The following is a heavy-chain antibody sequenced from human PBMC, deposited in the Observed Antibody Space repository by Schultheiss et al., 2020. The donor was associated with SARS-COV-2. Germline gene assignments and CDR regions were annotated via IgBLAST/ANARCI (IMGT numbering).Heavy chain of an antibody. CDR3: ARDYFGSGSYYNVRGYYYYGLDV. J-gene: IGHJ6*02. CDR1: GFTFSSYA. Sequence: GGSLRLSCAASGFTFSSYAMHWVRQAPGKGLEWVALVSNDGNNKYYADSVKGRFTIYRDNYKNTLYVLMNSLRAEDTAVYYCARDYFGSGSYYNVRGYYYYGLDVWGQGTTVTVSS. CDR2: VSNDGNNK. D-gene: IGHD3-10*01. V-gene: IGHV3-30-3*01.